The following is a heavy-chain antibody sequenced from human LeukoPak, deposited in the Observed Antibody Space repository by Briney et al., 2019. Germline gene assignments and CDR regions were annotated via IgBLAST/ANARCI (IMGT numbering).Heavy chain of an antibody. D-gene: IGHD6-19*01. CDR1: GFIFKNYG. V-gene: IGHV3-30*18. CDR3: AKREAVTVTAEWDYFDF. CDR2: ISYDGTRQ. J-gene: IGHJ4*02. Sequence: PGGSLRLSCAASGFIFKNYGMHWVRQAPGKGLEWVAVISYDGTRQFYADSVKGRFTITRDNSNDTMYLQVNSLRDEDTGMYYCAKREAVTVTAEWDYFDFWGQGTLVTVSS.